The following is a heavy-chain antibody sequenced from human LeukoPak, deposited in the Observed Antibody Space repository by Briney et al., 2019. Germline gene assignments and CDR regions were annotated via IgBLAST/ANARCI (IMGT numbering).Heavy chain of an antibody. J-gene: IGHJ6*03. CDR2: IRYDGSNK. D-gene: IGHD4-11*01. V-gene: IGHV3-30*02. Sequence: GGSLRLSCAASGFTFSSYAMHWVRQAPGKGLEWVAFIRYDGSNKYYADSVKGRFTISRDNAKNTLYLQMNSLRAEDTAVYYCAYTGDYSYYYYYMDVWGKGTTVTVSS. CDR1: GFTFSSYA. CDR3: AYTGDYSYYYYYMDV.